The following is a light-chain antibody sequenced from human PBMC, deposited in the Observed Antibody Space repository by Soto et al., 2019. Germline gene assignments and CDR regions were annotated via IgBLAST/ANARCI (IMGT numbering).Light chain of an antibody. Sequence: QAVVTQPASASGTPGQRVTISCSGSSSNIGGNTVNWYQQLPGTAPKLLIYFNNQRPSGVPDRFSGSKSGTSASLAISGLQSEDEANYYCAAWDDSLNGVLFGGGTKVTV. CDR1: SSNIGGNT. CDR3: AAWDDSLNGVL. CDR2: FNN. V-gene: IGLV1-44*01. J-gene: IGLJ2*01.